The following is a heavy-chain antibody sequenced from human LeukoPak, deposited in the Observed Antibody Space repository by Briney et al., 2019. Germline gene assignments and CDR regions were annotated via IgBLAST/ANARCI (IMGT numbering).Heavy chain of an antibody. CDR1: GLTFSSYA. Sequence: GGSLRLSCAASGLTFSSYAMSWVRQAPGKGLEWVSAISGSGGSTYYADSVKGRFTISRDNSKNTLYLQMNSLRAEDTAVYYCAKRSGDFWSGEIDYWGQGTLVTVSS. D-gene: IGHD3-3*01. J-gene: IGHJ4*02. V-gene: IGHV3-23*01. CDR2: ISGSGGST. CDR3: AKRSGDFWSGEIDY.